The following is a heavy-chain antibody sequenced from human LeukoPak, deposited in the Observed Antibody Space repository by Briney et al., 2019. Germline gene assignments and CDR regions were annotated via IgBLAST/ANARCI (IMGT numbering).Heavy chain of an antibody. CDR1: GFTFSSYS. V-gene: IGHV3-48*01. J-gene: IGHJ6*03. CDR2: ISSTSSTI. Sequence: PGGSLRLSCAASGFTFSSYSMNWVRQAPGKGLEWVSYISSTSSTIYYAGSVKGRFTISRDNAKNSLYLQMNNLRAEDTAVYYCARGSDMGYYYYMDVWGKGTTVTIS. CDR3: ARGSDMGYYYYMDV.